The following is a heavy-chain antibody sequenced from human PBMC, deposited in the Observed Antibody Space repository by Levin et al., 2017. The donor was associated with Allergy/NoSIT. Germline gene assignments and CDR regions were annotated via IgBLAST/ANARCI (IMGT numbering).Heavy chain of an antibody. CDR3: AHTAYDSSGYYYFDY. CDR1: GYTFTSYG. D-gene: IGHD3-22*01. V-gene: IGHV1-18*01. CDR2: NSAYNGNT. Sequence: ASVKVSCKASGYTFTSYGISWVRQAPGQGLERMGWNSAYNGNTNYAQKLQGRVTMTTDTSTSTAYMELRSLRSDDTAVYYCAHTAYDSSGYYYFDYWGQGTLVTVSS. J-gene: IGHJ4*02.